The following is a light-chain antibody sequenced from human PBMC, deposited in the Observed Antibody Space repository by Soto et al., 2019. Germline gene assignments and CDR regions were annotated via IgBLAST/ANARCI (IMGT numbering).Light chain of an antibody. V-gene: IGLV2-11*01. J-gene: IGLJ1*01. Sequence: QSALTQPRSVSGSPGQSVTISCTGNSSDVGAYNFVSWCQQHPGKAPKLMIYDVSKRPSGVPDRFSGSKSGNTASLTISGLQAEDEADYYCCSYAGSYTWVFGTGTKLTVL. CDR3: CSYAGSYTWV. CDR1: SSDVGAYNF. CDR2: DVS.